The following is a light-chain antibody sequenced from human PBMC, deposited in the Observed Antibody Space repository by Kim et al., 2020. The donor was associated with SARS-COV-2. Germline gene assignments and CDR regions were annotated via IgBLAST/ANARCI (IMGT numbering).Light chain of an antibody. V-gene: IGKV3-15*01. J-gene: IGKJ5*01. CDR1: PSISSI. CDR2: GAS. Sequence: SLSPRERASLSCRARPSISSILAWYQQKPGQAPRVLIYGASARATGIPARFSGSGSGTEFTLTISNLQSEDFAVYYCQQYAYWRAFGQGTRLEIK. CDR3: QQYAYWRA.